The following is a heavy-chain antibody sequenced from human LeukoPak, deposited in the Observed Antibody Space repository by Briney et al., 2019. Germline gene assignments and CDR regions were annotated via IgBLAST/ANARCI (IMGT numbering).Heavy chain of an antibody. V-gene: IGHV3-66*02. Sequence: TGGSLRLSRAASGFTVSSNYMSWVRQAPGKGLEWVSVIYSGGSTYYADSVKGRFTISRDNSKNTLYLQMNSLRAEDTAVYYCARGDYYYYYMDVWGKGTTVTVSS. CDR3: ARGDYYYYYMDV. J-gene: IGHJ6*03. CDR2: IYSGGST. CDR1: GFTVSSNY.